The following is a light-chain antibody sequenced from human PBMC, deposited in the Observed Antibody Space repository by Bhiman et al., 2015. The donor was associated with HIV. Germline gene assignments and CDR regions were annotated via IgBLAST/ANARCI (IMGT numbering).Light chain of an antibody. CDR2: DVT. CDR1: SSDVGGYNY. CDR3: GSYTSGSTHYV. J-gene: IGLJ1*01. V-gene: IGLV2-14*03. Sequence: QSALTQPASVSGSPGQSITISCTGTSSDVGGYNYVSWYQQHPGKAPQLLIYDVTNRPSGVSNRFSGSKSGNTASLTISGLQTEDEADYYCGSYTSGSTHYVFGTGTKVTVL.